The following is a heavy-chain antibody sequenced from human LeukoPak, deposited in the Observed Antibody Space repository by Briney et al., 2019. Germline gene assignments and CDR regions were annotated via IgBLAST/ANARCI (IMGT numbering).Heavy chain of an antibody. CDR1: GFTFSSYW. CDR2: IKQDGSEK. V-gene: IGHV3-7*01. CDR3: AGGRDVYRY. J-gene: IGHJ4*02. Sequence: GGSLRLSCAASGFTFSSYWMTWVRQAPGKGLEWVANIKQDGSEKYYVDSVEGRFTISRDNAKNSLYLQMNSLRAEDTAVYYCAGGRDVYRYWGQGTLVTVSS. D-gene: IGHD5-24*01.